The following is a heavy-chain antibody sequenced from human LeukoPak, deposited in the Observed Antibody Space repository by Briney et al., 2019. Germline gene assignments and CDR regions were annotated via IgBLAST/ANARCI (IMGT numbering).Heavy chain of an antibody. CDR2: INGRGDNT. CDR3: AKDRVSPGFNLFDP. Sequence: GGSLRLSCAASGFTFSSYAMNWVRQAPGKGLEWVSAINGRGDNTYYADSVKGRFTFSRDNSKSTLFLQMNSLRAEDTAIYYCAKDRVSPGFNLFDPWGQGTLVTVSS. J-gene: IGHJ5*02. V-gene: IGHV3-23*01. D-gene: IGHD2/OR15-2a*01. CDR1: GFTFSSYA.